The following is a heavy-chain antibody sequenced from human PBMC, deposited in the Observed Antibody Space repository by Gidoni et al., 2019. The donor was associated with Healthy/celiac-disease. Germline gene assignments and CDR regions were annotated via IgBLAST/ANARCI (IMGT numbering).Heavy chain of an antibody. V-gene: IGHV3-21*01. Sequence: EVQLVESGGGLVKPGGSLRLSCAASGFTFSRYSMNWVRQAPGKGLEWVSSISSSSSYLYYADSVKGRFTISRDNAKNSLYLQMNSLRAEDTAVYYCARVSGYSFDYWGQGTLVTVSS. J-gene: IGHJ4*02. D-gene: IGHD3-22*01. CDR3: ARVSGYSFDY. CDR1: GFTFSRYS. CDR2: ISSSSSYL.